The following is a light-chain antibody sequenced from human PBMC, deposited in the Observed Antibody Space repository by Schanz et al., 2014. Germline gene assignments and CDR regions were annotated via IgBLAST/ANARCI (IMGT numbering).Light chain of an antibody. CDR1: QRVSNN. Sequence: EIVMTQSPATLSLSPGERATLSCRASQRVSNNLAWYQQKPGQAPRLLIYDASNRATGIAARFSGSGSGTDFTLTISSLEPEDFAVYYCQQRSSWPPSFGGGTKVEIK. J-gene: IGKJ4*01. CDR3: QQRSSWPPS. V-gene: IGKV3-11*01. CDR2: DAS.